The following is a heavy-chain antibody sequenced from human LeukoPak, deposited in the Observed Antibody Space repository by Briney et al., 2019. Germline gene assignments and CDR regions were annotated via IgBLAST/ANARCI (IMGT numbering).Heavy chain of an antibody. D-gene: IGHD5-24*01. CDR2: FYVGGAT. CDR3: ARGDGYNFFDY. J-gene: IGHJ4*02. V-gene: IGHV3-53*01. Sequence: PGGSLRLSCAGSEFTFSSYWMSWVRQAPGKGLEWVSVFYVGGATYYADSVKGRFTISRGNSENTLYLQMKSLRAEDTAVYYCARGDGYNFFDYWGQGTLVTVSS. CDR1: EFTFSSYW.